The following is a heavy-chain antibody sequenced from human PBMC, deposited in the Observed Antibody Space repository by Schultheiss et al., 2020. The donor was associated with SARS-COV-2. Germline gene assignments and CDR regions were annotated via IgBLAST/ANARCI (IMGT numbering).Heavy chain of an antibody. J-gene: IGHJ4*02. CDR1: GYTFTSYG. Sequence: ASVKVSCKASGYTFTSYGISWVRQAPGQGLEWMGIINPSGGSTSYAQKFQGRVTISADKSTSTAYMELSSLRSEDTAVYYCAAVTWTSGSYRDYWGQGTLVTVSS. D-gene: IGHD3-16*02. V-gene: IGHV1-46*01. CDR2: INPSGGST. CDR3: AAVTWTSGSYRDY.